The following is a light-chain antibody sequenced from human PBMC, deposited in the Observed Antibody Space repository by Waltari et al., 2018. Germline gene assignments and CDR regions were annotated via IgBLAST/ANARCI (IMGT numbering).Light chain of an antibody. CDR3: QHYLRLPVT. J-gene: IGKJ1*01. CDR1: QSVTRA. Sequence: EIVLTQSPGTRSLSPGDSATPSCRTSQSVTRALAWYKQKPGQAPRLLIYGASNRATGIPDRFSGSGSGTDFSLTISSLEPEDFAVYYCQHYLRLPVTFGQGTKVEVK. CDR2: GAS. V-gene: IGKV3-20*01.